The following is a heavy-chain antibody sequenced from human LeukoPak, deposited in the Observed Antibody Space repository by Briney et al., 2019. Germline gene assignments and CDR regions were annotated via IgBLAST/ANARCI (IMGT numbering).Heavy chain of an antibody. CDR1: VFTFSSSA. J-gene: IGHJ4*02. V-gene: IGHV3-23*01. CDR3: AKRGGDSDGYYYFDY. CDR2: ISGSGSGGST. D-gene: IGHD2-21*01. Sequence: PGGSLRLSCAASVFTFSSSAMSWVRQAPGKGLEWVSNISGSGSGGSTYYADSVKGRFTISRDNTKNTLYLQINSLRAEDTALYYCAKRGGDSDGYYYFDYWGQGTLVTVSS.